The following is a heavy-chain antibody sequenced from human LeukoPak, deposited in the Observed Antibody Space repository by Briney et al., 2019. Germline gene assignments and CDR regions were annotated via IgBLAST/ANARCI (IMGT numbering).Heavy chain of an antibody. Sequence: GGSLRLSCAASGFTFSSYAMSWVRQGPGKGLEWVSAISGSGGSTYYADSVKGRFTISRDNAKNSLYLQMNSLRAEDTAVYYCARGGWFDPWGQGTLVTVSS. V-gene: IGHV3-23*01. D-gene: IGHD3-16*01. CDR2: ISGSGGST. CDR3: ARGGWFDP. CDR1: GFTFSSYA. J-gene: IGHJ5*02.